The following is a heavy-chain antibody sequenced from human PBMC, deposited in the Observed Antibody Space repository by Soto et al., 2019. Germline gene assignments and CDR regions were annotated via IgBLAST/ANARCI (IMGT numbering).Heavy chain of an antibody. CDR3: ARRTSCYFCYYYYMDV. Sequence: PSETLSLTCTVSGDSISRHSNYWSWIRQHPGKGRECIGEINHCGSTNYNPSLKSRVTISVDTSKNQFSLKLSSVTAADTAVYYCARRTSCYFCYYYYMDVWGKGTTVTVSS. D-gene: IGHD2-2*01. CDR1: GDSISRHSNY. V-gene: IGHV4-39*07. J-gene: IGHJ6*03. CDR2: INHCGST.